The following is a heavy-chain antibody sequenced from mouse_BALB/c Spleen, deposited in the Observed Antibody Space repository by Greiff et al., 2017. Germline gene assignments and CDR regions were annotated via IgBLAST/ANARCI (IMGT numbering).Heavy chain of an antibody. D-gene: IGHD2-14*01. V-gene: IGHV14-3*02. Sequence: EVQLQQSGAELVKPGASVKLSCTASGFNFKDTYMHWVKQRPEQGLEWIGRIDPANGNTKYDPKFQGKATITADTSSNTAYLQLSSLTSEDTAVYYCARERYPYYAMDDWGQGTSVTVSS. CDR1: GFNFKDTY. CDR3: ARERYPYYAMDD. CDR2: IDPANGNT. J-gene: IGHJ4*01.